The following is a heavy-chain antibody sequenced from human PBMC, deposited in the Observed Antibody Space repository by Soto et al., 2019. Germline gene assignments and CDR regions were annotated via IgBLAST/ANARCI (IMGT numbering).Heavy chain of an antibody. CDR2: IYQSGNT. D-gene: IGHD3-22*01. CDR1: GGSISSSNW. V-gene: IGHV4-4*02. Sequence: SETLSLTCAVSGGSISSSNWWSWVRQPPGKWLEWIGEIYQSGNTNYNPSLKSRVTISVDKSNNQFSLKLSSVIAADTAIYYCAIPFGSSDSYFGFVYRGQGTLVT. CDR3: AIPFGSSDSYFGFVY. J-gene: IGHJ4*02.